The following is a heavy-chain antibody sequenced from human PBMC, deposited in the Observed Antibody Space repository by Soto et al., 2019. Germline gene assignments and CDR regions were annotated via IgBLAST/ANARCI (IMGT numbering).Heavy chain of an antibody. CDR1: GFTFSDHY. V-gene: IGHV3-72*01. CDR2: TRNKANSYTT. CDR3: ARDRASITMVRGVMDYYYYMDV. Sequence: GGSLRLSCAASGFTFSDHYMDWVRQAPGKGLEWVGRTRNKANSYTTEYAASVKGRFTISRDDSKNSLYLQMNSLKTEDTAVYYCARDRASITMVRGVMDYYYYMDVWGKGTTVTVSS. D-gene: IGHD3-10*01. J-gene: IGHJ6*03.